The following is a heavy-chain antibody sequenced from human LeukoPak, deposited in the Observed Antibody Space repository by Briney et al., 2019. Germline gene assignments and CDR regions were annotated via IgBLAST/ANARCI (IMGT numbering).Heavy chain of an antibody. CDR3: AKDLIFCNSRGCNRRMADH. CDR1: GFSFSNYE. CDR2: ISYAGTNK. J-gene: IGHJ4*02. V-gene: IGHV3-30*02. D-gene: IGHD2/OR15-2a*01. Sequence: GGSLRLSCAASGFSFSNYEMYWVRQASGKGLEWLAFISYAGTNKYYADSVKGRFTISRDHSKSTLYLQMNSPRVEDTAVYYCAKDLIFCNSRGCNRRMADHWGQGTLVSVS.